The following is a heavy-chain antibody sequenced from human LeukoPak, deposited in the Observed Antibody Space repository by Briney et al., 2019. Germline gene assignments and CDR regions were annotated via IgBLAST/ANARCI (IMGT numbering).Heavy chain of an antibody. Sequence: PGGSLRLSCAASGFTFSSYWMHWVRQAPGKGLEWVAVISYDGSNKYYADSVKGRFTISRDNSKNTLYLQMNSLRAEDTAVYYCARDHSTNYDFWSGYWALDYWGQGTLVTVSS. CDR2: ISYDGSNK. V-gene: IGHV3-30-3*01. CDR3: ARDHSTNYDFWSGYWALDY. CDR1: GFTFSSYW. D-gene: IGHD3-3*01. J-gene: IGHJ4*02.